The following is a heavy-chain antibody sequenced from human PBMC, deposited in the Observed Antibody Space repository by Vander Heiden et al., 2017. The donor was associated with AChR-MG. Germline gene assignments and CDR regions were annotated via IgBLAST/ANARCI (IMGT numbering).Heavy chain of an antibody. CDR1: GYTFTSYD. CDR3: ARGLLGVAAPRANSIDEYYFDY. V-gene: IGHV1-8*01. CDR2: MNPNSGNT. D-gene: IGHD6-6*01. J-gene: IGHJ4*02. Sequence: QVQLVQSGAEVKKPGASVKVSCKASGYTFTSYDINWVRQATGQGLEWMGWMNPNSGNTGYAQKFQGRVTMTRNTSISTAYMELSSLRSEDTAVYYCARGLLGVAAPRANSIDEYYFDYWGQGTLVTVSS.